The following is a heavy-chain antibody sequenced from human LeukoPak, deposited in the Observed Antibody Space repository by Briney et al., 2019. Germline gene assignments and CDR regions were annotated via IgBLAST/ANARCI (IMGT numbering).Heavy chain of an antibody. D-gene: IGHD2-21*01. Sequence: WETLSLTCTVSGGSISSYYWSWIRQPPGKGLEWIGYIYYSGSTNYNPSLKSRVTISVDTSKNQFSLKLSSVTAADTAVYYCARAYRDGAFDIWGQGTMVTVSS. CDR2: IYYSGST. V-gene: IGHV4-59*08. CDR3: ARAYRDGAFDI. J-gene: IGHJ3*02. CDR1: GGSISSYY.